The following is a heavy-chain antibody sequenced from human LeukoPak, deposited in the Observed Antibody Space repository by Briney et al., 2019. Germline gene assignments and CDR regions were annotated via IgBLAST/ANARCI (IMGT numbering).Heavy chain of an antibody. Sequence: ASVKVSCKASGYTFSDNYIHWVRQAPGQGLEWMGWISAYNGNTNYAQKLQGRVTMTTDTSTSTAYMELRSLRSDDTAVYYCARDVEYSSSSGAFDIWGQGTMVTVSS. CDR2: ISAYNGNT. V-gene: IGHV1-18*04. D-gene: IGHD6-6*01. CDR1: GYTFSDNY. CDR3: ARDVEYSSSSGAFDI. J-gene: IGHJ3*02.